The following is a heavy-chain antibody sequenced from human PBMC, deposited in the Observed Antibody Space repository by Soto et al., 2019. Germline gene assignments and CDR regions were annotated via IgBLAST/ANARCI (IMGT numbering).Heavy chain of an antibody. CDR3: ARDFDYGDCLDY. J-gene: IGHJ4*02. V-gene: IGHV3-30-3*01. D-gene: IGHD4-17*01. Sequence: GGSLRLSCAASGFTFSSYAMHWVRQAPGKGLEWVAVISYDGSNKYYADSVKGRFTISRDNSKNTLYLQMNSLRAEDTAVYYCARDFDYGDCLDYWGQGTLVTVSS. CDR2: ISYDGSNK. CDR1: GFTFSSYA.